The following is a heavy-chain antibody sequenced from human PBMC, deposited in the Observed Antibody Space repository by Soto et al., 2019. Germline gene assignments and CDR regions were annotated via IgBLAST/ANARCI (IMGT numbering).Heavy chain of an antibody. J-gene: IGHJ4*02. CDR2: TYYRSNWRH. D-gene: IGHD6-19*01. V-gene: IGHV6-1*01. Sequence: SRTLSLPCAISGDSVSSNTAAWNWIRSSPSRGLEWLGRTYYRSNWRHDYAVSVKSRITVNPDTSKNHFSLQLNSVTPADTAVYYCARGVAGSGFDLWGQGTLVTVSS. CDR1: GDSVSSNTAA. CDR3: ARGVAGSGFDL.